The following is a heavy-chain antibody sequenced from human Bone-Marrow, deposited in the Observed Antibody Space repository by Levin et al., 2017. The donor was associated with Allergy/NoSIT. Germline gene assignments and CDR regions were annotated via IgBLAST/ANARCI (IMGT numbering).Heavy chain of an antibody. CDR2: IYYTGKT. Sequence: SETLSLTCSVSGGSISSQTFYWSWIRQHPGKGLEWIGYIYYTGKTYYNPSLESRVTLSVDTSKNQFSLRLTSVTAADTAMYYCAKYVTGTNGWFDSWGRGTLVTVSS. J-gene: IGHJ5*01. D-gene: IGHD1-20*01. CDR1: GGSISSQTFY. V-gene: IGHV4-31*03. CDR3: AKYVTGTNGWFDS.